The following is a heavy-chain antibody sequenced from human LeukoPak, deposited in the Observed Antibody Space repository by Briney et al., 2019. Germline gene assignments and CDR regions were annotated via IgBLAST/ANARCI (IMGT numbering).Heavy chain of an antibody. V-gene: IGHV3-11*04. D-gene: IGHD2-8*01. CDR2: INDNGKRI. CDR3: AREGHAGNDEFDY. Sequence: GGSLRLSCAASGFTFSDYYMSWIRQAPGKGLEWVSYINDNGKRIYYADSVRGRFTVSRDNAKLSVYLQMNSVRGEDTGVYFCAREGHAGNDEFDYWGQGTLVTVSS. CDR1: GFTFSDYY. J-gene: IGHJ4*02.